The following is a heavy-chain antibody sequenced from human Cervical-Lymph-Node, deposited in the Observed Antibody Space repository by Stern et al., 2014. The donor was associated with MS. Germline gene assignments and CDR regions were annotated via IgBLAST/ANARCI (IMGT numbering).Heavy chain of an antibody. Sequence: QLVQSGAEVKKPGSSVKVSCKVSGGTFSSYRITWVRQAPGQGLEWMGGITPIFGTANYAQKFQERVTITADESTSTAYMELSSLRSEDTAVYFCARRDGTSSRNGLAYWGQGTLVTVSS. CDR2: ITPIFGTA. D-gene: IGHD6-13*01. CDR1: GGTFSSYR. V-gene: IGHV1-69*01. J-gene: IGHJ4*02. CDR3: ARRDGTSSRNGLAY.